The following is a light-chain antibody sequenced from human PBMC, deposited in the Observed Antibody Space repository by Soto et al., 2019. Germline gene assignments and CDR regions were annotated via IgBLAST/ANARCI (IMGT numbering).Light chain of an antibody. V-gene: IGKV1-39*01. CDR3: QQTYTTPEIT. J-gene: IGKJ5*01. CDR1: QSVRSY. Sequence: DIQMTQSPSSLSASVGYTITITCRASQSVRSYLNWYQQTPGKATELIIYTTTSLQSEVPSRFSGSGSETHFTLTLSSLQPEDFAIYYCQQTYTTPEITFGQGTRLDIK. CDR2: TTT.